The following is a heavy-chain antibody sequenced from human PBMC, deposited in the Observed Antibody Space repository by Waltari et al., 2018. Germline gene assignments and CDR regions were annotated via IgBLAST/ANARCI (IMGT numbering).Heavy chain of an antibody. Sequence: EVQLVESGGGLVQPGGSLRLSCAASGFTFSSYGMFWVRQAPGRGLVGVAQINSAGSTTTYADSVKGRFTISRDNAKNTLYLQMVSLRAEDTAVYYCARDPERGDGYVLDFWGQGTLVTVSS. CDR2: INSAGSTT. V-gene: IGHV3-74*01. D-gene: IGHD5-12*01. CDR3: ARDPERGDGYVLDF. CDR1: GFTFSSYG. J-gene: IGHJ4*02.